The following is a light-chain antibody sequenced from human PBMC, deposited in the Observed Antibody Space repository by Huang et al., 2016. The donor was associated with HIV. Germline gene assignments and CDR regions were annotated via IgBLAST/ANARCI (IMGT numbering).Light chain of an antibody. Sequence: ELVLTQSPATLSLSPGERATLSCRASQSVSSYLAWYQQKPGQAPRLLIYDTSNRSSGIPSRFSGSGSGTDCTLTISSLEPEDCAVYYCQQRSIWPPAFTFGGGTKVEIK. V-gene: IGKV3-11*01. CDR2: DTS. CDR3: QQRSIWPPAFT. J-gene: IGKJ4*01. CDR1: QSVSSY.